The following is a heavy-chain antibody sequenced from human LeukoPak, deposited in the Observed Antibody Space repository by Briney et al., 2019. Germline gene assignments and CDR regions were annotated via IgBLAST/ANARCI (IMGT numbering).Heavy chain of an antibody. CDR3: ARAGGRNEWDY. D-gene: IGHD1-1*01. V-gene: IGHV1-3*03. CDR1: GYIFTSYS. Sequence: ASVKVSCKASGYIFTSYSMHWVRQAPGQRLQWMGWINTGNGNTKYSQEFQGTVTITRDTSASTAYMEPSHLRSGDMQLSAWARAGGRNEWDYWGQGTLVTVSS. J-gene: IGHJ4*02. CDR2: INTGNGNT.